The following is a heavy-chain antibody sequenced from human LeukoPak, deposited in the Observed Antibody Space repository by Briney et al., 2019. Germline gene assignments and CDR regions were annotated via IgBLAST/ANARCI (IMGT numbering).Heavy chain of an antibody. CDR2: INTNTGNP. V-gene: IGHV7-4-1*02. J-gene: IGHJ1*01. D-gene: IGHD1-7*01. Sequence: WASVKVSCETSGYIFSIYAMIWVRQAPGQGLELMGWINTNTGNPTYAQGFTGRFVFSLDTSVSTAYLQITNLKAEDTAVYYCARDYTLTLGTTTYFQHWGQGTLVTVSS. CDR3: ARDYTLTLGTTTYFQH. CDR1: GYIFSIYA.